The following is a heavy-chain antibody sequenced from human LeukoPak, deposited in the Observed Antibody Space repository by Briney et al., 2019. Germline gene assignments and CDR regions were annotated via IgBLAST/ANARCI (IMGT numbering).Heavy chain of an antibody. D-gene: IGHD1-26*01. CDR3: AKGPRKGATFTKEYFQH. CDR2: ISGDGGST. Sequence: PGGSLRLSCAASGFTFDDYAMHWVRQAPGKGLEWVSLISGDGGSTYYADSVKGRFTISRDNSKNSLYLQMNSLRTEDTALYYCAKGPRKGATFTKEYFQHWGQGTLVTGSS. J-gene: IGHJ1*01. V-gene: IGHV3-43*02. CDR1: GFTFDDYA.